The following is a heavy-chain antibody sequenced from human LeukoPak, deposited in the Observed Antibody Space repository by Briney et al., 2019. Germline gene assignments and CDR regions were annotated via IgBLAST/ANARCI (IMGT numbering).Heavy chain of an antibody. D-gene: IGHD3-10*01. V-gene: IGHV3-21*01. CDR1: GFTFSTYS. CDR2: ISSTSRFI. J-gene: IGHJ4*02. Sequence: GGSLRLSCAASGFTFSTYSMNWVRQAPGKGLEWVSSISSTSRFIYYGDSVKGRFTISRDNAKNSVYMQMNNLRAEDTAVYYCARDTGKDYYGSGRGQFNYWGQGTLVTVSS. CDR3: ARDTGKDYYGSGRGQFNY.